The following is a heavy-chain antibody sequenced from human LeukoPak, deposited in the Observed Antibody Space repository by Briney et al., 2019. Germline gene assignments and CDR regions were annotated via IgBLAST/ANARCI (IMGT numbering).Heavy chain of an antibody. V-gene: IGHV3-21*01. CDR1: GFTFSSYS. CDR3: ARDPLGAPYYFDY. Sequence: GGSLRLSCAASGFTFSSYSMNWVRQAPGKGLEWVSSISSSSSYIYYADSVKGRFTISRDNAKNSLYLQMNSLRAEDTAVYYCARDPLGAPYYFDYWGQGTLVTVS. D-gene: IGHD3-16*01. CDR2: ISSSSSYI. J-gene: IGHJ4*02.